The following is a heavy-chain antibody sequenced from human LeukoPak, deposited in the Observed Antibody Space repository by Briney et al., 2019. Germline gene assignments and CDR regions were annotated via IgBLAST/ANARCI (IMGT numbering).Heavy chain of an antibody. J-gene: IGHJ5*02. Sequence: GGSLRLSCAASGFTFSDYYMSWIRQAPGKGLEWVSYISSSGSTIYYADSVKGRFTISRDNAKNSLYLQMNSLRAEDTAVYYCARVKARDGYNSNWFDPWGQGTLVTVSS. CDR2: ISSSGSTI. D-gene: IGHD5-24*01. CDR3: ARVKARDGYNSNWFDP. CDR1: GFTFSDYY. V-gene: IGHV3-11*04.